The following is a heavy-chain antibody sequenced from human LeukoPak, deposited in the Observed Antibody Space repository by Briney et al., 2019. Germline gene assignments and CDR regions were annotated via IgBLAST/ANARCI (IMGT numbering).Heavy chain of an antibody. CDR2: INPSGGST. CDR3: AREGYSSSRGRRSNWFDP. V-gene: IGHV1-46*01. D-gene: IGHD6-13*01. J-gene: IGHJ5*02. CDR1: GYTFTSYY. Sequence: ASVKVSCKASGYTFTSYYMHWVRQAPGQGLEWMGIINPSGGSTSYAQKFQGRVTITRNTSISTAYMELSSLRSEDTAVYYCAREGYSSSRGRRSNWFDPWGQGTLVTVSS.